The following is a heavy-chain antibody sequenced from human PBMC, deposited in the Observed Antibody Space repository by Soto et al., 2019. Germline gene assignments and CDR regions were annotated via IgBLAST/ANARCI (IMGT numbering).Heavy chain of an antibody. V-gene: IGHV3-7*03. CDR3: ATDNLEGRNYFDY. CDR2: IKQDGSEK. CDR1: GFTFSSYA. Sequence: PGGSLRLSCAASGFTFSSYAMSWVRQAPGKGLEWVANIKQDGSEKYYVDSVKGRFTISRDNAKNSLYLQMNSLRAEDTAVYYCATDNLEGRNYFDYWGQGTLVTVSS. D-gene: IGHD3-10*01. J-gene: IGHJ4*02.